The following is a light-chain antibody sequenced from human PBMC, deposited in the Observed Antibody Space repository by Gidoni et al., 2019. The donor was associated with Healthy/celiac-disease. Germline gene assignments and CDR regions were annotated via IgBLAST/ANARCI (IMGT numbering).Light chain of an antibody. CDR3: CSYAGSSTYV. Sequence: SALTQPASVSGSPGPSITISCTGTSSDVGSYNLVSWYQQHPGKAPKLMIYEVSRRPSGVSNRFSGSKSGNTASLTSAGLQDEDEADYYCCSYAGSSTYVFGTGTKVTVL. CDR2: EVS. CDR1: SSDVGSYNL. J-gene: IGLJ1*01. V-gene: IGLV2-23*02.